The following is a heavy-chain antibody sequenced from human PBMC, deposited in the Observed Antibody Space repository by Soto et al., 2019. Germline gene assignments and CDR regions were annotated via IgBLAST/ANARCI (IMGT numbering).Heavy chain of an antibody. J-gene: IGHJ5*02. CDR2: IFYTGDT. V-gene: IGHV4-31*03. Sequence: PSETLSLTCTVSSGSISSTGYYWIWIRQHPGQGLEWIGHIFYTGDTNYNSSLKSRVTISRDTSKNQFSLKVTSVSAADTAVYYCARGHTGLTAITRLWFDPWGQGTLVT. CDR1: SGSISSTGYY. CDR3: ARGHTGLTAITRLWFDP. D-gene: IGHD1-20*01.